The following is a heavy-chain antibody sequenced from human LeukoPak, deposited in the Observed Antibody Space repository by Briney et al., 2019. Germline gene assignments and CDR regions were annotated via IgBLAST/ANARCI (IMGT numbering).Heavy chain of an antibody. Sequence: GGSLRLSCAASGFSFSNYWMSWVRQAPGKGLEWVANIDPHGSETQYVGSVKGRFTTSRDNAKNSLYVQMNSLRAEDTAIYYCARIWYFGDNNWRYFDYWGQGTLVTVGS. D-gene: IGHD1-1*01. CDR3: ARIWYFGDNNWRYFDY. CDR2: IDPHGSET. V-gene: IGHV3-7*01. J-gene: IGHJ4*03. CDR1: GFSFSNYW.